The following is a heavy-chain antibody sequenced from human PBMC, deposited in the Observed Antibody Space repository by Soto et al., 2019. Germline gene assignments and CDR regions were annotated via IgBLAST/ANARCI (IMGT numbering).Heavy chain of an antibody. J-gene: IGHJ4*02. D-gene: IGHD4-4*01. CDR3: ARDHPNISRRSTTSHFDY. CDR1: GFTFSDYY. V-gene: IGHV3-11*06. CDR2: ISSSSSYT. Sequence: QVQLVESGGGLVKPGGSLRLSCAASGFTFSDYYMSWIRQAPGKGLEWVSYISSSSSYTNYADSVKGRFTISRDNAKNSLYLQMNSLRAEDTAVYYCARDHPNISRRSTTSHFDYWGQGTLVTVSS.